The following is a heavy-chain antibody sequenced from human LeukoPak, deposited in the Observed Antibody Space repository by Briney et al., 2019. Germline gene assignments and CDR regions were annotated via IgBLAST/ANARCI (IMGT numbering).Heavy chain of an antibody. CDR3: ARHGVWFGELAANWFDP. Sequence: SETLSLTCSVSGGSISSYYWSWIRQPPGKGLEWIGYIYYSGSTNYNPSLQSRVTISVDTSKNQFSLKLTSVTAADTAVYYCARHGVWFGELAANWFDPWGQGTLVTVSS. V-gene: IGHV4-59*08. D-gene: IGHD3-10*01. CDR1: GGSISSYY. CDR2: IYYSGST. J-gene: IGHJ5*02.